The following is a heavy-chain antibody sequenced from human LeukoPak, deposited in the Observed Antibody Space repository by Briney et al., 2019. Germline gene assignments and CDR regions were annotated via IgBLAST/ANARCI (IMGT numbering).Heavy chain of an antibody. CDR2: IYYSGST. CDR1: GGSISSYY. J-gene: IGHJ5*02. Sequence: SETLSLTCTVSGGSISSYYWNWIRQPPGKGLEWIGYIYYSGSTNYNPSLQSRVTISVDTSKNQFSLKLTSATAADTAIYYCARGGNDFWSGLMYNWFDPWGQGTLVTVSS. CDR3: ARGGNDFWSGLMYNWFDP. D-gene: IGHD3-3*01. V-gene: IGHV4-59*01.